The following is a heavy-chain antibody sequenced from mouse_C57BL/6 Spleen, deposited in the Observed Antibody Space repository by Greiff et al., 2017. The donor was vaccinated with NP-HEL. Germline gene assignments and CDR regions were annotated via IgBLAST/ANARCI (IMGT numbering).Heavy chain of an antibody. CDR2: ISTCGSYT. J-gene: IGHJ2*01. Sequence: EVQVVESGGDLVKPGGSLKLSCAASGFTFSSYCMSWVRQTPDKRLEWVATISTCGSYTYYPDSVKGRCTISRDNAKNTLYLQMSRLKSEDTAMYYCARHDDGLDYWGQGTTLTVSS. CDR1: GFTFSSYC. CDR3: ARHDDGLDY. D-gene: IGHD2-3*01. V-gene: IGHV5-6*01.